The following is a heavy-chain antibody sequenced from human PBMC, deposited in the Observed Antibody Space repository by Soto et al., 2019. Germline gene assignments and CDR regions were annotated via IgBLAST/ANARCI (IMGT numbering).Heavy chain of an antibody. V-gene: IGHV3-66*01. CDR2: IYSGGST. J-gene: IGHJ4*02. CDR1: GFTVSSNY. CDR3: ARAGRIAAAGTGVDY. Sequence: EVQLVESGGGLVQPGGSLRLSCAASGFTVSSNYMSWVRQAPGKGLEWVSVIYSGGSTYYADSVRGRFTISRDNSKNTLYLQMNSLRAEDTAVYYCARAGRIAAAGTGVDYWGKGTLVTVSS. D-gene: IGHD6-13*01.